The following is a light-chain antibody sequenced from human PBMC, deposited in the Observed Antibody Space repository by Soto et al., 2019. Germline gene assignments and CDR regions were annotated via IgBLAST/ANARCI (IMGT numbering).Light chain of an antibody. CDR2: VAS. CDR3: QQYASSPLT. J-gene: IGKJ4*01. Sequence: EIVLTQSPGTLSLSPGEGATLSCRASQSVSSSYLAWYQQKPGQAPRLLIYVASSRATGIPDRFSGSGSGTDFTLTISRLEPEDFAMYYCQQYASSPLTFGGGTKVEIK. CDR1: QSVSSSY. V-gene: IGKV3-20*01.